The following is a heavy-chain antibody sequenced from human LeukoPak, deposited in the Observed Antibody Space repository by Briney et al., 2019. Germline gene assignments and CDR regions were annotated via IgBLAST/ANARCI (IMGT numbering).Heavy chain of an antibody. J-gene: IGHJ5*02. CDR2: IYTSGGT. D-gene: IGHD2-2*01. CDR1: GGSISSSSYY. Sequence: PSETLSLTCTVSGGSISSSSYYWGWLRQPPGKGLEWIGRIYTSGGTNYNPSLKSRVSMSVDTSKNQFSLKLSSVTAADTAVYYCARDIVVVAASGPEYNWFDPWGQGTLVTVSS. CDR3: ARDIVVVAASGPEYNWFDP. V-gene: IGHV4-39*07.